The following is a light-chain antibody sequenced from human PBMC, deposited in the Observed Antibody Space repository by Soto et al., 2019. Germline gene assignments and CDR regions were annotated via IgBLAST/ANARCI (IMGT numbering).Light chain of an antibody. CDR2: TAS. CDR3: QQSYSTLPIT. CDR1: QDITSY. J-gene: IGKJ5*01. V-gene: IGKV1-39*01. Sequence: DIQMTQSPSSLSASVGDRVTITCRASQDITSYLAWYQQKPGKAPKLLIYTASSLQSGVPSRFSGSGSGTDFTLTISSLQPEDFATYYCQQSYSTLPITFGQGTRLEIK.